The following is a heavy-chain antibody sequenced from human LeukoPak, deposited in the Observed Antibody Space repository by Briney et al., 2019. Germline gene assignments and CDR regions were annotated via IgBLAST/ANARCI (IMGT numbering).Heavy chain of an antibody. J-gene: IGHJ4*02. D-gene: IGHD6-13*01. Sequence: PSETLSLTCSVSGGSISTYYWSWIRQSPGKGLEWVGYINYSGSTNYNPSLKGRVTITVDTSKNQLSLKLTSVTAADAAVYYCARGGYSSSNFDYWGQGTLVTVSS. V-gene: IGHV4-59*01. CDR1: GGSISTYY. CDR2: INYSGST. CDR3: ARGGYSSSNFDY.